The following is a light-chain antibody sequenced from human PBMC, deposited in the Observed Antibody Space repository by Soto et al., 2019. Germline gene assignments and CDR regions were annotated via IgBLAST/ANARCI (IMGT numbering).Light chain of an antibody. J-gene: IGKJ5*01. V-gene: IGKV3-11*01. CDR1: QSLIKS. CDR2: DAS. Sequence: LVSTQSPATLSLSPGEKATLSCRASQSLIKSLAWYQQKPGQAPRLLIYDASDRAAGIPARFSGSESRTDFALTISSLEPGDFAVFYCQRRTTFCQGTRLEIK. CDR3: QRRTT.